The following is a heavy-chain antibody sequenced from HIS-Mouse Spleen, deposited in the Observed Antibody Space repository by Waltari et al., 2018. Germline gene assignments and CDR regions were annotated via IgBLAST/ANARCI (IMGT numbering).Heavy chain of an antibody. D-gene: IGHD6-13*01. Sequence: QLQLQESGPGLVKPSETLSLTCTVSGGSISSSSYYWGWIRQPPGKGLEWIGSIYYSGRTYNKPSLKGRVTIAVDTSKNQFSLKLSSVTAADTAVYYCAREIPYSSSWYDWYFDLWGRGTLVTVSS. V-gene: IGHV4-39*07. CDR3: AREIPYSSSWYDWYFDL. J-gene: IGHJ2*01. CDR2: IYYSGRT. CDR1: GGSISSSSYY.